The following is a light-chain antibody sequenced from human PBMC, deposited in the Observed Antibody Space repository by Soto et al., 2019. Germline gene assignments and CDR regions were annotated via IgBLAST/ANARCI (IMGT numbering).Light chain of an antibody. V-gene: IGLV2-14*01. J-gene: IGLJ1*01. CDR3: CSYTSTSARV. CDR2: EVS. CDR1: SSDVGDYNY. Sequence: QSVLTQPASVSGSPGQSITISCTGTSSDVGDYNYVSWYQQHPGKAPKLIIYEVSNRPSGVSNRFSGSKSGNTASLTISGLQTGDEAVYYCCSYTSTSARVFGTGTKLTVL.